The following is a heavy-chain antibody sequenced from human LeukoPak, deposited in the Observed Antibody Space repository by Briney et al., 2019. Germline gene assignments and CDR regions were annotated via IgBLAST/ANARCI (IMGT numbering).Heavy chain of an antibody. CDR2: ISDSGGRT. J-gene: IGHJ4*01. CDR3: AKRGVVIRVILVGFHKEAYYFDS. Sequence: PGGSLRLSCAVSGLTLSNYGMSWVRQAPGKGLEWVAGISDSGGRTNYADSVKGRFTISRDNPKNTLYLQMNSLRAEDTAVYFCAKRGVVIRVILVGFHKEAYYFDSWGHGALVTVSS. V-gene: IGHV3-23*01. D-gene: IGHD3-22*01. CDR1: GLTLSNYG.